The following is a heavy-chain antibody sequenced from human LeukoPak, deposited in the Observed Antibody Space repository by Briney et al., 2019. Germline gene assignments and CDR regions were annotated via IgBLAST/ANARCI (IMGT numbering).Heavy chain of an antibody. V-gene: IGHV3-21*01. CDR2: ISSSGSYI. Sequence: GGSLRLSCAASGFTFSSYSMTWVRQAPGKGLEWVSSISSSGSYIYYADSVKGRFTISRDNAKNSLYLQMNSLRVEDTAVYYCARGGFFDYWGQGTLVTVSS. J-gene: IGHJ4*02. CDR1: GFTFSSYS. CDR3: ARGGFFDY. D-gene: IGHD3-16*01.